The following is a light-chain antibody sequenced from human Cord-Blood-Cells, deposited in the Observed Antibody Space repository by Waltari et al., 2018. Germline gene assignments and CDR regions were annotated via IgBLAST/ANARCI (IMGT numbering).Light chain of an antibody. CDR2: AAS. J-gene: IGKJ3*01. CDR3: QQSYSTPFT. V-gene: IGKV1-39*01. Sequence: DIQMTQSPSSLSASVGDRVTITCRASQSISSYLNWYQQKPGKAPKLLIYAASSLQSGVPSRVSGSGSGTDFTLTISSLQPEDFATYYCQQSYSTPFTFDPGTKVDIK. CDR1: QSISSY.